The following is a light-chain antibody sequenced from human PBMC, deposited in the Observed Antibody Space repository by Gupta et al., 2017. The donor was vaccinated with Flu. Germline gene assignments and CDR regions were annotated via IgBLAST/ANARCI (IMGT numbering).Light chain of an antibody. Sequence: EIVLTQSPATLSLSPGESATLSCRASQNIDTSLAWYQQRPGQSPRPIMYEVSNRAFDTPDWHSGGGYVQDFTLTRSSRQYKDFAIFYLQQCGELASFGRGTKLEIK. CDR1: QNIDTS. CDR3: QQCGELAS. J-gene: IGKJ2*03. V-gene: IGKV3-11*01. CDR2: EVS.